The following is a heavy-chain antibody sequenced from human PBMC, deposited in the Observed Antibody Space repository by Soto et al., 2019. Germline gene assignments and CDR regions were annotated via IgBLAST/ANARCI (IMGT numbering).Heavy chain of an antibody. V-gene: IGHV2-26*01. D-gene: IGHD5-18*01. CDR3: ASIAGVERGPGYGYGTSSYYYGLDL. Sequence: SGPTLVNPTETLTLTCIVSTFSLSNPRMGVAWIRQPPGKALEWLAHTFSSAEESYRASLKSRITISQDTSKSQVVLTMINMDPADTATYYCASIAGVERGPGYGYGTSSYYYGLDLWAHGTTVTVSS. J-gene: IGHJ6*02. CDR1: TFSLSNPRMG. CDR2: TFSSAEE.